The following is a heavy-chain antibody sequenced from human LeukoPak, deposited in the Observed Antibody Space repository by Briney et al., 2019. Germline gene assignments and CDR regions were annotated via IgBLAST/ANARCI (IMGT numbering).Heavy chain of an antibody. Sequence: ASVKVSYKASGYTFTGYYMHWVRQAPGQGLEWMGWINPNSGGTNYAQKFQGRVTMTRDTSISTAYMELSRLRSDDTAVYYCARDKNVDTAMAYYFDYWGQGTLVTVSS. D-gene: IGHD5-18*01. CDR2: INPNSGGT. J-gene: IGHJ4*02. CDR1: GYTFTGYY. V-gene: IGHV1-2*02. CDR3: ARDKNVDTAMAYYFDY.